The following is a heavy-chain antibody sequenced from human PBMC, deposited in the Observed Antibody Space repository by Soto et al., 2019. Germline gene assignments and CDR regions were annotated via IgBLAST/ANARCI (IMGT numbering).Heavy chain of an antibody. Sequence: SETLSLTCTVSGGSISSYYWSWIRLPPGKGLEWIGYIYYSGSTYYNPSLKSRVTISVDTSKNQFSLKLSSVTAADTAVYYCASCSGGSCYSYYYYYYMDVWGKGTTVTVSS. CDR1: GGSISSYY. CDR2: IYYSGST. D-gene: IGHD2-15*01. CDR3: ASCSGGSCYSYYYYYYMDV. J-gene: IGHJ6*03. V-gene: IGHV4-59*12.